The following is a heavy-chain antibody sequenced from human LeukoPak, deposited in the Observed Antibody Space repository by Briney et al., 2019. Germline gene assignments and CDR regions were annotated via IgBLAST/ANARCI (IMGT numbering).Heavy chain of an antibody. CDR1: GYSISSGYY. CDR3: ARDPRLNWFDP. V-gene: IGHV4-38-2*02. CDR2: IYHSGST. Sequence: SETLSLTCAVSGYSISSGYYWGWIRQPPGKGLDWIGSIYHSGSTYYNPPLKSRVTISVDTSKNQFSLKLSSMTAADTAVYYCARDPRLNWFDPWGQGTLVTVSS. J-gene: IGHJ5*02.